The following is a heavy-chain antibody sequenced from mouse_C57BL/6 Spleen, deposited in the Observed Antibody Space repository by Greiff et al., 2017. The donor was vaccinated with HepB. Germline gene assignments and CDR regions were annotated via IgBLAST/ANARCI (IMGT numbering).Heavy chain of an antibody. CDR2: IDPENGDT. V-gene: IGHV14-4*01. CDR1: GFNIKDDY. J-gene: IGHJ3*01. CDR3: TTNCSSHAY. D-gene: IGHD1-1*01. Sequence: DVKLVESGAELVRPGASVKLSCTASGFNIKDDYMHWVKQRPEQGLEWIGWIDPENGDTEYASKFQGKATITADTSSNTAYLQLSSLTSEDTAVYYCTTNCSSHAYWGQGTLVTVSA.